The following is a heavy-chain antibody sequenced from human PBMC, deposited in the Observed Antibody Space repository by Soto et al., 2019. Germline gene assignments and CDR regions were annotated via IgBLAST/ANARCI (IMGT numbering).Heavy chain of an antibody. J-gene: IGHJ6*02. V-gene: IGHV3-66*03. CDR3: ARDRIRDYGDCLSDGYYYYGMDV. CDR2: IYSCGST. Sequence: EVQLVESGGGLIQPGWSLRLSCAASGFTVSSNYMSWVRQAPGKGLEWVSVIYSCGSTYYADSVKGRFTISRDNSKNTLYLQMNSLRAEDTAVYYCARDRIRDYGDCLSDGYYYYGMDVWGQGTTVTVSS. CDR1: GFTVSSNY. D-gene: IGHD4-17*01.